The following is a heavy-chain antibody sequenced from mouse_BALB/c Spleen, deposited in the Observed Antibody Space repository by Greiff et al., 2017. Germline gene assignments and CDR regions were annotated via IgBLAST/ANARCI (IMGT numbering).Heavy chain of an antibody. Sequence: EVQLVESGGGLVKPGGSLKLSCAASGFTFSSYAMSWVRQTPEKRLEWVASISSGGSTYYPDSVKGRFTISRDNARNILYLQMSSLRSEDTAMYYCARGGYYGSGFAYWGQGTLVTVSA. V-gene: IGHV5-6-5*01. D-gene: IGHD1-1*01. CDR2: ISSGGST. J-gene: IGHJ3*01. CDR3: ARGGYYGSGFAY. CDR1: GFTFSSYA.